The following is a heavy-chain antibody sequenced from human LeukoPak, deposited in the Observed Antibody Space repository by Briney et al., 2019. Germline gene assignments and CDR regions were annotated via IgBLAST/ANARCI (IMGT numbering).Heavy chain of an antibody. CDR3: ARIQSRIIAARPGNPAFDY. J-gene: IGHJ4*02. CDR1: GYTFTSYD. Sequence: ATVKVSCKASGYTFTSYDISWVRHTPAQGLEWMGWISTYNDNTHYAQKLQGRVTMTTDTSTSTAYMELKSLRSDDTAVYYCARIQSRIIAARPGNPAFDYWGRGTLVTVSS. V-gene: IGHV1-18*01. CDR2: ISTYNDNT. D-gene: IGHD6-6*01.